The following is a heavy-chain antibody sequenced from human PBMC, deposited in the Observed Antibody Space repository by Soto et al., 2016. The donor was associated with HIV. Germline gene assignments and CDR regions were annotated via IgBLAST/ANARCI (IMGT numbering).Heavy chain of an antibody. D-gene: IGHD3-10*01. CDR2: IYYSGST. CDR3: ARLEGSGSYYVPDY. CDR1: GGSISSYY. V-gene: IGHV4-59*01. Sequence: VQLQESGPGLVKPSETLSLTCTVSGGSISSYYWSWIRQSPGKGLEWIGYIYYSGSTKYNPSLKSRVTISIDTSKSQFSLKLNSVTAADTAVYYCARLEGSGSYYVPDYWGLGTLVIVSS. J-gene: IGHJ4*02.